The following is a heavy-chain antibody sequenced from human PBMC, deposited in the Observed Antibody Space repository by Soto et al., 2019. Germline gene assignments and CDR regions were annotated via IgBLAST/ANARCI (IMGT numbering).Heavy chain of an antibody. CDR3: ARIGDYYGSGSYSEPYYYYGMDV. D-gene: IGHD3-10*01. J-gene: IGHJ6*02. CDR1: GGTFSSYA. V-gene: IGHV1-69*13. CDR2: IIPIFGTA. Sequence: SVKVSCKASGGTFSSYAISWVRQAPGQGLEWMGGIIPIFGTANYAQKFQGRVTITADESTSTAYMELSSLRSEDTAVYYCARIGDYYGSGSYSEPYYYYGMDVWGQGTTVTVSS.